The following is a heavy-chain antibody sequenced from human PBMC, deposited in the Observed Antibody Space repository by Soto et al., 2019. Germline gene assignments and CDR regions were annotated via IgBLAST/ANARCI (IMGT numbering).Heavy chain of an antibody. CDR1: GFSFSEYS. CDR3: AKPLTQWLLQGSGVHV. D-gene: IGHD6-19*01. V-gene: IGHV3-23*01. J-gene: IGHJ6*02. CDR2: ISGDTATT. Sequence: GGSLRLSCAASGFSFSEYSMTWVRQAPGKGLQWVSAISGDTATTHYADSVKGRFTISRDNSRDTLYLQMNSLRVEDTAIYYCAKPLTQWLLQGSGVHVWGPGTTVTVSS.